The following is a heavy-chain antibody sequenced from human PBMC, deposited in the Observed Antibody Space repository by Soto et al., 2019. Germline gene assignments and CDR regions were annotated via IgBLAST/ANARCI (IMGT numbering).Heavy chain of an antibody. CDR3: ARDFGSGYCSGGSCYALDY. CDR1: GGTFSSYT. J-gene: IGHJ4*02. D-gene: IGHD2-15*01. Sequence: ASVKVSCKASGGTFSSYTISWVRQAPGQGLEWMGRIIPILGIANYAQKFQGRVTITADKSTSTAYMELSSLRSEDTAVYYCARDFGSGYCSGGSCYALDYWGQGTLVTVSS. CDR2: IIPILGIA. V-gene: IGHV1-69*04.